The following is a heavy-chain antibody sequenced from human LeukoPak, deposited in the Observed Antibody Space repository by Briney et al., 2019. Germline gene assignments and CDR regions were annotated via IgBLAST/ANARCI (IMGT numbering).Heavy chain of an antibody. V-gene: IGHV4-34*01. CDR1: GGSFSGYY. CDR3: ARVRATGAHDS. D-gene: IGHD7-27*01. J-gene: IGHJ4*02. CDR2: INHSGST. Sequence: PSETLSLTCAVYGGSFSGYYWSWIRQRPGKGLEWIGEINHSGSTNYNPSLKSRVTISVDTSKNQFSLKLSSVTAADTAVYYCARVRATGAHDSWGQGTLVTVSS.